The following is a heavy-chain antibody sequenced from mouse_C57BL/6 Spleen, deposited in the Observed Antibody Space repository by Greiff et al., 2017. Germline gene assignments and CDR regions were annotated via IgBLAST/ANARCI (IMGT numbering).Heavy chain of an antibody. V-gene: IGHV5-16*01. Sequence: EVKVVESEGGLVQPGSSMKLSCTASGFTFSDYYMAWVRQVPEKGLEWVANINYDGSSTYYLDSLKSRFIISRDNAKNILYLQMSSLKSEDTATYYCARYGNYVPYYFDYWGQGTTLTVSS. CDR1: GFTFSDYY. CDR3: ARYGNYVPYYFDY. J-gene: IGHJ2*01. D-gene: IGHD2-1*01. CDR2: INYDGSST.